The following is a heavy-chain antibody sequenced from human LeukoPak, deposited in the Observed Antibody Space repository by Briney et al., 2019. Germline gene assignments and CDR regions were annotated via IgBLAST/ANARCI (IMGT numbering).Heavy chain of an antibody. CDR1: GFTFSSYA. D-gene: IGHD3-10*01. J-gene: IGHJ4*02. V-gene: IGHV3-23*01. CDR3: AKNTVYYYGSGSYDY. Sequence: GGSLRLSCAASGFTFSSYAMSWVRQAPGKGLEWVSAISGSGGSTYYADSVKGRFTISRDNSKNTLYLQMNSLRAEDTAVYYCAKNTVYYYGSGSYDYWGQGTLVTVSS. CDR2: ISGSGGST.